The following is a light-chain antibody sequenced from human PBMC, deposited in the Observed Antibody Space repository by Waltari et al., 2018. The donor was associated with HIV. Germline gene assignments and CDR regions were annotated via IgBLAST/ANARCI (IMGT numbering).Light chain of an antibody. Sequence: VVMPQSPLPLHVTLGQPASISCRSPQSLLSIDRNTYLSWFHQRPGQAPRRLIYNVSIRDSGVPDRFSGSGSGADFTLRISRVEAQDVGTYYSMQGTYWPRTFGQGTKVEIK. CDR2: NVS. V-gene: IGKV2-30*01. J-gene: IGKJ1*01. CDR3: MQGTYWPRT. CDR1: QSLLSIDRNTY.